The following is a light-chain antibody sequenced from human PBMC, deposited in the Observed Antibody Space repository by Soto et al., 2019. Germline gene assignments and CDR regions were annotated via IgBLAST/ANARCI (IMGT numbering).Light chain of an antibody. CDR3: SSYTSSVTWV. V-gene: IGLV2-14*01. CDR1: SSDFGNYNY. J-gene: IGLJ3*02. Sequence: QSALTQPASVSGSPGQSITISCTGTSSDFGNYNYVSWYQHHPGKAPKVIIYEVSNRPSGVSNRFSGSKSGNTASLTVSGLQAEDEADYYCSSYTSSVTWVFGGGTKLTVL. CDR2: EVS.